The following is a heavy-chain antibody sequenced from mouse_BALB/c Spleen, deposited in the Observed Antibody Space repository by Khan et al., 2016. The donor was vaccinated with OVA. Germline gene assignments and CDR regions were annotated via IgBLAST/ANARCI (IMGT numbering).Heavy chain of an antibody. Sequence: VQLQQSGPELVKPGATVKLSCTASGHNIKNTYMHWLKQWPEQGLEWIGRIDPPNGNPKYTPKFKGQATITADTSTNTAYLQLSSLTSEDTAIYYCARMARKWGQGTTLTVSS. CDR3: ARMARK. J-gene: IGHJ2*01. CDR2: IDPPNGNP. V-gene: IGHV14-3*01. CDR1: GHNIKNTY.